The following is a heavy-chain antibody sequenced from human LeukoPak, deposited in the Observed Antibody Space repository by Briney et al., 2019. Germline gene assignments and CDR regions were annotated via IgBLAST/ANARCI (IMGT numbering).Heavy chain of an antibody. J-gene: IGHJ4*02. D-gene: IGHD6-19*01. Sequence: SGTLSLTCAVSGGSISSDNWWSWVRQPPGKGPEWIGEIYHSGSTNYNPSLQSRVTISVDKSKNQFSLKLSSVTAADTAVYYCARDEVDSSGWYGGFDYWGQGTLVTVSS. V-gene: IGHV4-4*02. CDR3: ARDEVDSSGWYGGFDY. CDR1: GGSISSDNW. CDR2: IYHSGST.